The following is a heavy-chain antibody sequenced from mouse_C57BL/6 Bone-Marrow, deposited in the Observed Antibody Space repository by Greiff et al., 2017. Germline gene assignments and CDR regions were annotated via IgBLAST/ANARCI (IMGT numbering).Heavy chain of an antibody. CDR2: ISTYYGDA. Sequence: VKLVESGPELVRPGVSVKISCKGSGYTFTDYAMHWVKQSHAKSLEWIGVISTYYGDASYNQKFKDKATMTVDKSSSTAYMELARLTSEDSAVYYCARREIYYGYDGDYFDYWGQGTTLTVSS. V-gene: IGHV1-67*01. CDR1: GYTFTDYA. CDR3: ARREIYYGYDGDYFDY. J-gene: IGHJ2*01. D-gene: IGHD2-2*01.